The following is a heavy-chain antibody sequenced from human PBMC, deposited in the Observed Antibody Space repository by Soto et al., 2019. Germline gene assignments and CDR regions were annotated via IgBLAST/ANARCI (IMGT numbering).Heavy chain of an antibody. J-gene: IGHJ6*02. CDR2: INPSGGST. Sequence: GASVKVSCKASGYTFTSYYMHWVRQAPGQGLEWMGIINPSGGSTSYAQKFQGRVTMTRDTSTSTVYMELSSLRSEDTAVYYCARDHSAAGTLYYYGMDVWGQGTTVTVSS. CDR3: ARDHSAAGTLYYYGMDV. D-gene: IGHD6-13*01. CDR1: GYTFTSYY. V-gene: IGHV1-46*01.